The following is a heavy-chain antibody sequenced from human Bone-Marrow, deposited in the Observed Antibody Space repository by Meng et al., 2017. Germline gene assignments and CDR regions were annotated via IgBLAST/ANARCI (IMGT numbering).Heavy chain of an antibody. CDR3: AKVDTAMANYYYDGMDV. V-gene: IGHV3-23*01. J-gene: IGHJ6*02. CDR1: GFTFSSYA. D-gene: IGHD5-18*01. Sequence: GGSLRLSCAASGFTFSSYAMSWVRQAPGKGLEWVSAISGSGGSTYYADSVKGRFTISRDNSKNTLYLQMNSLRGEDTAVYYCAKVDTAMANYYYDGMDVWGQGTTVTVSS. CDR2: ISGSGGST.